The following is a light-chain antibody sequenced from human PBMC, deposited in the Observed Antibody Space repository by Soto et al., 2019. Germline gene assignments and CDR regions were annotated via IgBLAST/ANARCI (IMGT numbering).Light chain of an antibody. J-gene: IGKJ1*01. V-gene: IGKV3-15*01. CDR3: LQYNNWWT. Sequence: EIVMTQSPATLSVSPGGGATLSCRASQSISDTLAWYQQKPGQAPRLLIYGASKRATGFPARFSGSGSGTDFTLTISSLQSEDFAVYYCLQYNNWWTFGQGTKVDIK. CDR1: QSISDT. CDR2: GAS.